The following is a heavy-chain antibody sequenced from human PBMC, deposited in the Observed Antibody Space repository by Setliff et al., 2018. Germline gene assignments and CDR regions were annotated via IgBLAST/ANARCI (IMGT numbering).Heavy chain of an antibody. Sequence: VASVKVSCKASGYTFTSYGISWVRQAPGQGLEWMGYINPYNGVTYYAQNVQARVTMTTDTSTSTAYMELRSLRSDDTAVYFCSRLVRYCTATSCQRLSGGEFWGQGTLVTVSS. CDR1: GYTFTSYG. CDR3: SRLVRYCTATSCQRLSGGEF. V-gene: IGHV1-18*01. CDR2: INPYNGVT. J-gene: IGHJ4*02. D-gene: IGHD2-2*01.